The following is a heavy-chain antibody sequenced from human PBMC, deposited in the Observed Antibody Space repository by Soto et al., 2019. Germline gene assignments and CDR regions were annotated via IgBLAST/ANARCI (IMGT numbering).Heavy chain of an antibody. Sequence: PGGSLRLSCAASGFTFSSYSMNWVRQAPGKGLDWVSSISSSSSYIYYADSVKGRFTISRDNAKNSLYLQMNSLRAEDTAVYYCARDGTYYDILTGYYHPFDYWGQGTLVTVSS. D-gene: IGHD3-9*01. J-gene: IGHJ4*02. V-gene: IGHV3-21*01. CDR2: ISSSSSYI. CDR3: ARDGTYYDILTGYYHPFDY. CDR1: GFTFSSYS.